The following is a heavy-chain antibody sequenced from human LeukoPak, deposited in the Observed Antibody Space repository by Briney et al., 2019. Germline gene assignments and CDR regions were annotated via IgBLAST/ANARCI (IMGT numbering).Heavy chain of an antibody. CDR1: GYTFTSYY. Sequence: ASVKVSCKASGYTFTSYYVHWVRQAPGQGLEWMGIINPSGGHATYAQKFQGRVIMTRDTSTSTVYMDLSSLRSEDTAVYYCAKAASLWSYGGFDNWGQGTLVTVSS. CDR3: AKAASLWSYGGFDN. CDR2: INPSGGHA. V-gene: IGHV1-46*01. D-gene: IGHD2-2*01. J-gene: IGHJ4*02.